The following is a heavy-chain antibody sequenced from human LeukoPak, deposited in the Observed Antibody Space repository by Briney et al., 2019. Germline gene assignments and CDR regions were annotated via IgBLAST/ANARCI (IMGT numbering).Heavy chain of an antibody. J-gene: IGHJ4*02. D-gene: IGHD2-21*02. V-gene: IGHV1-2*02. Sequence: ASVKVSCKASGYTFTGYYMHWVRQAPGQGLEWMGWINPDSGGTNYAQKFQGRVTMTRDTSISTAYMELSRLRSDDTAVYYCASMAYCGGDCYIDYWGQGTLVTVSS. CDR1: GYTFTGYY. CDR2: INPDSGGT. CDR3: ASMAYCGGDCYIDY.